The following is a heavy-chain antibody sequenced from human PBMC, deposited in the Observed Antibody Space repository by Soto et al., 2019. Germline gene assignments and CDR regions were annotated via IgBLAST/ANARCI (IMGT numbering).Heavy chain of an antibody. CDR1: GGSISSGGYY. CDR2: IYYSGST. J-gene: IGHJ4*02. CDR3: ARESRFNSSSWYYFDY. V-gene: IGHV4-31*03. Sequence: QVQLQESGPGLVKPSQTLSLTCTVSGGSISSGGYYWSWIRQHPGKGLEWIGYIYYSGSTYYNPSLKSRVTISVDTSKNQFSLKLSSVTAADTAVYYCARESRFNSSSWYYFDYWGQGTLVTVSS. D-gene: IGHD6-13*01.